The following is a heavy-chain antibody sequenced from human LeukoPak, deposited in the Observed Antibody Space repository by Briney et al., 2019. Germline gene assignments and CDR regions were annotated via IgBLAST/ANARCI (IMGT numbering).Heavy chain of an antibody. CDR1: GFTFNSYG. D-gene: IGHD2-2*01. V-gene: IGHV3-33*01. CDR2: IWYDGSNK. CDR3: ARDCSSTSCKGYYYGMDV. J-gene: IGHJ6*02. Sequence: PGRSLRLSCAASGFTFNSYGMHWVRQAPGKGLEWVAVIWYDGSNKYYADSVKGRFTISRDNSKNTLYLQMNSLRAEDTAVYYCARDCSSTSCKGYYYGMDVWGQGTTVTVSS.